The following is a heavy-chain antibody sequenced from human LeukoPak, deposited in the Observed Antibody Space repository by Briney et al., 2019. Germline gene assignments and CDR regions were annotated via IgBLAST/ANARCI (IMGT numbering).Heavy chain of an antibody. J-gene: IGHJ4*02. CDR3: ATSYDSSGNN. D-gene: IGHD3-22*01. Sequence: GGSLRLSCAASGFTFSIFWMSWVRQAPGKGLEWVANIKQEGSAKYYVDSVKGRFTISRDNARNSLYLEMNNLRAEDTAIYYCATSYDSSGNNWGQGTLVTVSS. V-gene: IGHV3-7*01. CDR1: GFTFSIFW. CDR2: IKQEGSAK.